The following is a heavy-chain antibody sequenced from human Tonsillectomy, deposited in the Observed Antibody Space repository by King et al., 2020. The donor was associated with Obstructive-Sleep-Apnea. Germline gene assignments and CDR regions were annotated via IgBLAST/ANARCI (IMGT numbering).Heavy chain of an antibody. CDR3: ARMLYRGAIPFLLYFDH. V-gene: IGHV1-2*02. CDR2: INPNSGGT. J-gene: IGHJ4*02. D-gene: IGHD2-8*01. Sequence: VQLVESGAEVKKPGASVKVSCKASGYTFTGYYMHWVRQAPGQGLEWMGWINPNSGGTNYAQNCQGRVTMTRDTSTSTAYMEVSRLRSDDTAVYYCARMLYRGAIPFLLYFDHWGQGTLVTVSS. CDR1: GYTFTGYY.